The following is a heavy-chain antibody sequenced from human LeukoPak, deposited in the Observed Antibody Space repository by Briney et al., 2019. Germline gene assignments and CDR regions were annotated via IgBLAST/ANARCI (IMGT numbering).Heavy chain of an antibody. D-gene: IGHD6-19*01. J-gene: IGHJ4*02. CDR2: ISGSGGST. CDR1: GFTFSSYA. Sequence: GGSLRLSCAASGFTFSSYAMSWVRQAPGKGLEWVSAISGSGGSTYYADSVKGRFTISRDNSKNTLYLQMNSLRAEDTAVYYCASAPSGWDYYFDYWGQGTLVTVSS. V-gene: IGHV3-23*01. CDR3: ASAPSGWDYYFDY.